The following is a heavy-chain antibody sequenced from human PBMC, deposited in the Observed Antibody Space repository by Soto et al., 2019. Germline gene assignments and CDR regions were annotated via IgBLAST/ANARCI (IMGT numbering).Heavy chain of an antibody. CDR3: ATIAKTRGYSYGLDRTPWVSDY. Sequence: ASVKVSCKVSGYTLTELSMHWVRQAPGKGLEWMGGFDPEDGETIYAQKFQGRVTMTEDTSTDTAYMELSSLRSEDTAVYYCATIAKTRGYSYGLDRTPWVSDYWGQGTLVTSPQ. V-gene: IGHV1-24*01. CDR1: GYTLTELS. CDR2: FDPEDGET. D-gene: IGHD5-18*01. J-gene: IGHJ4*02.